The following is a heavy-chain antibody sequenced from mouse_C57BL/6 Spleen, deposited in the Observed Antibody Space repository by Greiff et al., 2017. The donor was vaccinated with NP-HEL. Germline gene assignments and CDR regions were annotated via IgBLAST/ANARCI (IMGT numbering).Heavy chain of an antibody. V-gene: IGHV1-19*01. CDR1: GYTFTDYY. Sequence: VQLKESGPVLVKPGASVKMSCKASGYTFTDYYMNWVKQSHGKSLEWIGVINPYNGGTSYNQKFKGKATLTVDKSSSTAYMELNSLTSEDSAVYYCAREALFAYWGQGTLVTVSA. CDR3: AREALFAY. CDR2: INPYNGGT. J-gene: IGHJ3*01.